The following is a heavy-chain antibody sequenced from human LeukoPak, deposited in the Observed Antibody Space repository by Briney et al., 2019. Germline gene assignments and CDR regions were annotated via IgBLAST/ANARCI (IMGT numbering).Heavy chain of an antibody. J-gene: IGHJ4*02. V-gene: IGHV4-30-2*01. D-gene: IGHD3-9*01. CDR2: IYHSGST. CDR1: GGSISSGGYY. Sequence: SETLSLTCTVSGGSISSGGYYWSWIRQPPGKGLEWIGYIYHSGSTYYNPSLKSRVTISVDRSKNQFSLKLSSVTAADTAVYYCARLPPTLTDSKYRYFDWLLDYWGQGTLVTVSS. CDR3: ARLPPTLTDSKYRYFDWLLDY.